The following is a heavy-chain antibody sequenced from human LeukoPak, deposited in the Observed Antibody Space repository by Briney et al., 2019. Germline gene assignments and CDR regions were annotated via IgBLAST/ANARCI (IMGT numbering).Heavy chain of an antibody. CDR2: ISGSGGST. J-gene: IGHJ4*02. V-gene: IGHV3-23*01. CDR3: AKDVYTYYYGSSGYYSPYDY. D-gene: IGHD3-22*01. CDR1: GFTFSSYA. Sequence: GGSLRLSCAASGFTFSSYAMSWVRQAPGKGLEWVSAISGSGGSTYYADSVKGRFTISRDNSKNTLYLQMNSLRAEDTAVYYCAKDVYTYYYGSSGYYSPYDYWGQGTLVTVSS.